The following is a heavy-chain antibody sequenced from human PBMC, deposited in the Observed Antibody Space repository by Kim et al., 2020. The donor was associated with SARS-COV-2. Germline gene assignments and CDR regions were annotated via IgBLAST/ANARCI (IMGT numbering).Heavy chain of an antibody. D-gene: IGHD6-13*01. CDR1: GGSISSSSYY. J-gene: IGHJ4*02. V-gene: IGHV4-39*01. CDR2: IYYSGST. Sequence: SETLSPTCTVSGGSISSSSYYWGWIRQPPGKGLEWIGSIYYSGSTYYNPSLKSRVTISVDTSKNQFSLKLSSVTAADTAVYYCARLGIAAAEDYFDYWGQGTLVTVSS. CDR3: ARLGIAAAEDYFDY.